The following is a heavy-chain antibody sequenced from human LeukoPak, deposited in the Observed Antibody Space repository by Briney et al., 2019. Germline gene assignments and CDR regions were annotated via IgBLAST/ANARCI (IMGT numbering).Heavy chain of an antibody. CDR3: ARQDGAAKYYFDY. CDR1: GYSFDGYW. Sequence: GESLKISCKGSGYSFDGYWIAWVRQMPGKGLEWMGIIYPRDSDTRYSPSFQGQVTISADKSSSTAYLQWSSLKASDTAMYYCARQDGAAKYYFDYWGQGILVTVSS. CDR2: IYPRDSDT. J-gene: IGHJ4*02. V-gene: IGHV5-51*01. D-gene: IGHD5-24*01.